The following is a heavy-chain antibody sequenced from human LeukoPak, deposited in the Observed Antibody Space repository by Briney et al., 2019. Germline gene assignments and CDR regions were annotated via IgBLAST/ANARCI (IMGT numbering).Heavy chain of an antibody. CDR2: IYYSGST. V-gene: IGHV4-39*01. J-gene: IGHJ4*02. CDR3: ARLFCTNGVCHFDY. CDR1: SGSISSSSNY. D-gene: IGHD2-8*01. Sequence: ASETLSLTCTVSSGSISSSSNYWGWFRQPPGKGLEGIGSIYYSGSTYYSPSLKSRVTISVDTSKNQYSLRLSSVTAADTAVYYCARLFCTNGVCHFDYWAQGTLVTVSS.